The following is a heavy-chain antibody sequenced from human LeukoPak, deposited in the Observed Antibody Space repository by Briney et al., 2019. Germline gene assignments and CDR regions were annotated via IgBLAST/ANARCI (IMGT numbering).Heavy chain of an antibody. CDR1: GGSISSYY. D-gene: IGHD6-6*01. Sequence: SETLSLTCTVSGGSISSYYWSWIRQPAGKGLEWIGRIYTSGSTNYNPSLKSRVTMSVDTSKNQFSLKLSSVTAADTAVYYCARDLKAARKNCSAPWGKEPLVPVSS. CDR2: IYTSGST. J-gene: IGHJ5*02. V-gene: IGHV4-4*07. CDR3: ARDLKAARKNCSAP.